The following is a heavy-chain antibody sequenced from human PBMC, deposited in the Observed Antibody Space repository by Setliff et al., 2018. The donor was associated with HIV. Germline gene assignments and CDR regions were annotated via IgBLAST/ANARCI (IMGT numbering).Heavy chain of an antibody. Sequence: PSETLSLTCAVYGGSFSGYYWSWIRQPPGKGLECIGEINHSGSTNHNPSLKGRVTISVDTSKKQFSLRLSSVTAADTAVYYCARGTSGGRSSGYYYFDYWGHGTLVTVSS. CDR3: ARGTSGGRSSGYYYFDY. D-gene: IGHD3-22*01. CDR2: INHSGST. CDR1: GGSFSGYY. J-gene: IGHJ4*01. V-gene: IGHV4-34*01.